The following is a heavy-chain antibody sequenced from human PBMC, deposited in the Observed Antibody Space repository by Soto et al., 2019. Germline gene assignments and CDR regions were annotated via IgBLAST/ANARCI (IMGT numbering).Heavy chain of an antibody. D-gene: IGHD3-10*01. J-gene: IGHJ4*02. V-gene: IGHV4-61*01. CDR2: IYYSGST. CDR1: GGSVSSGSYY. CDR3: ARGGDNSPWYYSL. Sequence: ASETLSLTCTVSGGSVSSGSYYWSWIRQPPGKGLEWIGYIYYSGSTNYNPSLKSRVTISVDTSKNQLSLKLRSVTAADTAVYYCARGGDNSPWYYSLWGQGTLVTVSS.